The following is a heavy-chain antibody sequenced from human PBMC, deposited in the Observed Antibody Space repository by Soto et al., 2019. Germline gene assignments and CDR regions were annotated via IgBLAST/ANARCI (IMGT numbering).Heavy chain of an antibody. Sequence: GGSLRLSCAASGFTFSSYSMNWVRQAPGKGLEWVSSISSSSSYIYYADSVKGRFTISRDNAKNSLYLQMNSLRAEDTAVYYCARDSILRFLEWSAFDIWGQGTMVTVSS. CDR1: GFTFSSYS. V-gene: IGHV3-21*01. CDR2: ISSSSSYI. CDR3: ARDSILRFLEWSAFDI. J-gene: IGHJ3*02. D-gene: IGHD3-3*01.